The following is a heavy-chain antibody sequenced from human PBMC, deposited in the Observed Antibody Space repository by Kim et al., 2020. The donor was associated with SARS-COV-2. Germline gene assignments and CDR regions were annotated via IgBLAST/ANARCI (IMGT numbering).Heavy chain of an antibody. J-gene: IGHJ4*02. CDR3: ARDLLSDREFLLDY. V-gene: IGHV1-3*01. Sequence: YSQNVQGRVTFTRDTSATTFYMELSSLRSEDTAVYYCARDLLSDREFLLDYWGQGALVTVSS. D-gene: IGHD3-10*01.